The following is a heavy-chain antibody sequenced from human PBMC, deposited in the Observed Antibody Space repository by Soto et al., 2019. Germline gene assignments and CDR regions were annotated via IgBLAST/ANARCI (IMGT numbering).Heavy chain of an antibody. V-gene: IGHV4-30-4*02. CDR1: GGSISSGDYY. CDR3: ASHRITIFGGSRSEIDV. D-gene: IGHD3-3*01. J-gene: IGHJ6*02. CDR2: IYYSGST. Sequence: SDTLSLTCTVSGGSISSGDYYWSWIRQPPGKGLEWLGYIYYSGSTYYNPSLKSRVTISVDTSKNQFSLKLSSVTAADTAVYYCASHRITIFGGSRSEIDVLGQGTTVTVSS.